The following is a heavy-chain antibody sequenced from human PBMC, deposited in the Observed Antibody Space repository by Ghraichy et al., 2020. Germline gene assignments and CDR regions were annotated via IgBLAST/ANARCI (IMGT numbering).Heavy chain of an antibody. D-gene: IGHD3-3*01. CDR3: AKDLGDRHQDYDFWCGYSIYYDGMDG. V-gene: IGHV3-23*01. J-gene: IGHJ6*02. Sequence: GGSLRLSCAASGFTFSSYAMSWVRQAPGKGLEWVSAISGSGGSTYYADSVKGRFTISRDNSKNTLYLQMNSLRAEDTAVYYCAKDLGDRHQDYDFWCGYSIYYDGMDGWGQGTTVTVSS. CDR2: ISGSGGST. CDR1: GFTFSSYA.